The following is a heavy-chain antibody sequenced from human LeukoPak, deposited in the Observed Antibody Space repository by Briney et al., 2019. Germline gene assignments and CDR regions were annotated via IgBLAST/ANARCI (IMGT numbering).Heavy chain of an antibody. CDR1: GFTFDDYA. V-gene: IGHV3-9*03. CDR2: ISWNSGSI. CDR3: AKGMYSGYDLGDYYFDY. J-gene: IGHJ4*02. Sequence: GRSLRLSCAASGFTFDDYAMHWVRQAPGKGLEWVSGISWNSGSIGYADSVKGRFTISRDNAKNSLYLQMNSLRAEDMALYYCAKGMYSGYDLGDYYFDYCGQGTLVTVSS. D-gene: IGHD5-12*01.